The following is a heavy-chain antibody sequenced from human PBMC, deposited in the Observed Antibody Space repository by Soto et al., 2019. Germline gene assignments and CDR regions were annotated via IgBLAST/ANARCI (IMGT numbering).Heavy chain of an antibody. J-gene: IGHJ4*02. CDR1: GFTFDDYG. Sequence: GGSLRLSCAASGFTFDDYGMHWVRQAPGKGLEWVSGISWNSGIIGYADSVKGRFTISRDNAKNSVYLQMNSLRAEDTALYYCAKSHTYYYDSSGYYLGYWGQGTLVTVSS. D-gene: IGHD3-22*01. CDR3: AKSHTYYYDSSGYYLGY. CDR2: ISWNSGII. V-gene: IGHV3-9*01.